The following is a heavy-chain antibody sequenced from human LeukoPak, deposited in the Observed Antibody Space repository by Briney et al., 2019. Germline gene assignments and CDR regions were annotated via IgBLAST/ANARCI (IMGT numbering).Heavy chain of an antibody. CDR3: AGAGTSSGWFKKNWFDP. Sequence: GGSLRLFCAASGFTFSSYSMNWVRQAPGKGLEWVSYISSSGSSTYYADSVEGRFTISRDNAKNSLYLQMNSLGAEDTAVYYCAGAGTSSGWFKKNWFDPWGQGTLVTVSS. CDR2: ISSSGSST. CDR1: GFTFSSYS. J-gene: IGHJ5*02. D-gene: IGHD6-19*01. V-gene: IGHV3-48*04.